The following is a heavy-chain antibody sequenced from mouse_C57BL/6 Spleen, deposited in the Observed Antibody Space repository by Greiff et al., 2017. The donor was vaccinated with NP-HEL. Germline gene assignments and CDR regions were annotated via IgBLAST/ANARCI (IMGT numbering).Heavy chain of an antibody. J-gene: IGHJ2*01. CDR2: ISYSGST. D-gene: IGHD2-5*01. V-gene: IGHV3-1*01. CDR1: GYSITSGYD. CDR3: ARSYYSNWFDY. Sequence: EVKLQESGPGMVKPSQSLSLTCTVTGYSITSGYDWHWIRHFPGNKLEWMGYISYSGSTNYNPSLKSRISITHDTSKNHFFLKLNSVTTEDTATYYCARSYYSNWFDYWGQGTTLTVSS.